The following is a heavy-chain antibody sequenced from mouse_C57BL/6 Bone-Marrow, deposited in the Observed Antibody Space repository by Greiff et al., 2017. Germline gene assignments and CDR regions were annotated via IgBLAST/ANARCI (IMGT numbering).Heavy chain of an antibody. J-gene: IGHJ3*01. D-gene: IGHD4-1*01. Sequence: VQLQQPGAELVKPGASVKLSCKASGYTFTSYWMHWVKQRPGQGLEWIGMIHPNSGSTNYNEKSKSKATLTVDKSSSTAYMQLSSLTSEDSAVYYCAREVNWGPFAYWGQGTLVTVSA. CDR2: IHPNSGST. CDR3: AREVNWGPFAY. CDR1: GYTFTSYW. V-gene: IGHV1-64*01.